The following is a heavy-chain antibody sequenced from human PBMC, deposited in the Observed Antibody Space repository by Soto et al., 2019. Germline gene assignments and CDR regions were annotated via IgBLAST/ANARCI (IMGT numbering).Heavy chain of an antibody. CDR2: IIPMFRPA. D-gene: IGHD4-17*01. Sequence: QVQLVQSGAEVQKPGSSVKVSCKASGGGTFSSYVISWVRQAPGQGLEWMGGIIPMFRPANYAQQFQGRDTFPGDGSKSTAYRALSSLRSTDPAVYSWAGGSNYYGGPFDSWGQGTLATVSS. J-gene: IGHJ4*02. CDR1: GGGTFSSYV. V-gene: IGHV1-69*01. CDR3: AGGSNYYGGPFDS.